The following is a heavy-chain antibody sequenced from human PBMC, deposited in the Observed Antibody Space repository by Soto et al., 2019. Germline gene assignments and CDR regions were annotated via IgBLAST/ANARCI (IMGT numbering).Heavy chain of an antibody. CDR3: ATGHSGSDDY. J-gene: IGHJ4*02. Sequence: GDSVQVSCKASGSTFSSYAVTWVRQVPGQGLELMGSFIPISGSANYAQKFQGRVIFIADESTSTAYMELSSLTSDDTAVYYCATGHSGSDDYWRQGTLVTVAS. D-gene: IGHD5-12*01. CDR1: GSTFSSYA. V-gene: IGHV1-69*13. CDR2: FIPISGSA.